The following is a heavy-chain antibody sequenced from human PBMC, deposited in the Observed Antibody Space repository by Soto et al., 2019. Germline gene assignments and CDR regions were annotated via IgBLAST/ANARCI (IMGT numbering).Heavy chain of an antibody. CDR3: ARDYSGYSHIDY. V-gene: IGHV4-4*02. Sequence: SETLSLTCAVSGASITSSHWWSWVRQPPGEELEWIGEISHSGSTNYNPSLKSRLTILVDKSKNEFSLKLTSVTAADTAVYYCARDYSGYSHIDYWGQGTLVTVSS. CDR1: GASITSSHW. J-gene: IGHJ4*02. CDR2: ISHSGST. D-gene: IGHD3-22*01.